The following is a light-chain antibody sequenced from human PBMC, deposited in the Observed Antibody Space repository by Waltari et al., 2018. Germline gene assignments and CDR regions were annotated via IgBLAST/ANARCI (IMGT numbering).Light chain of an antibody. Sequence: EVVMTQSPATLSVSPGARVTLSCRASQSVGYNLAWFPQQPGQAPRLLIYGASPRAPDIPDRFSGSGSGTALTRTISSLQSEDFANYYCQQDNNWQITFGQGTRLDLK. V-gene: IGKV3-15*01. CDR2: GAS. J-gene: IGKJ5*01. CDR3: QQDNNWQIT. CDR1: QSVGYN.